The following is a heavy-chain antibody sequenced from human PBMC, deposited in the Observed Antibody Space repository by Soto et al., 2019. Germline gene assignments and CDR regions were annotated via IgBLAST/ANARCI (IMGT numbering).Heavy chain of an antibody. Sequence: LLQLRRPLSLTCAVYGGSFSGYYWSWIRQPPGKGLEWIGEINHSGSTNYNPSLKSRVTISVDTSKNQFSLKLSSVTAADTAVYYCARGGLLDSSGYYYDFDYWGQGTLVTVSS. V-gene: IGHV4-34*01. CDR2: INHSGST. J-gene: IGHJ4*02. CDR3: ARGGLLDSSGYYYDFDY. CDR1: GGSFSGYY. D-gene: IGHD3-22*01.